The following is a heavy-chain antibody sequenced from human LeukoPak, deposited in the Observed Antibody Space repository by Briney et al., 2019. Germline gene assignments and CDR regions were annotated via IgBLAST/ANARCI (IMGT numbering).Heavy chain of an antibody. J-gene: IGHJ4*02. CDR3: ARFQWELPFDY. CDR2: IYHSGTT. D-gene: IGHD1-26*01. Sequence: SETLSLTCTVSGGSISSYYWSWIRQPPGKGLEWIGYIYHSGTTNYNPSLKSRVTISVDTSKNQFSLKLSSVTAADTAVYYCARFQWELPFDYWGQGTLVTVSS. V-gene: IGHV4-59*13. CDR1: GGSISSYY.